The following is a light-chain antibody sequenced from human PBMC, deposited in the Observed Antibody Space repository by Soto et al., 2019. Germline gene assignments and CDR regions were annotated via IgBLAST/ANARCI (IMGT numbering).Light chain of an antibody. CDR1: SSDVGGYNY. Sequence: QSALTQPASVSGSPGQSITISCTGTSSDVGGYNYVSWYQQHPGKAPKLMIYEVSNRPSGVSNRFSGSKSGNTASLTISGRQDADEDDDYYCSYTSSSTLVVFGGGTKLTVL. V-gene: IGLV2-14*01. CDR2: EVS. J-gene: IGLJ2*01. CDR3: CSYTSSSTLVV.